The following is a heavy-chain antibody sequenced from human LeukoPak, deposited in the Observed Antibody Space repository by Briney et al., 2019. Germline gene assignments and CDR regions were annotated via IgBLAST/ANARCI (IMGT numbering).Heavy chain of an antibody. J-gene: IGHJ4*02. CDR3: ASPKGQWELLAFDY. CDR1: GYTFTSYY. V-gene: IGHV1-46*01. CDR2: INPSGGST. Sequence: ASVKVSCKASGYTFTSYYIHWVRQARGQGLEWMGIINPSGGSTSYAQKFQGRVTMTRDMSTSTVYMELSSLRSEDTAVYYCASPKGQWELLAFDYWGQGTLVTVSS. D-gene: IGHD1-26*01.